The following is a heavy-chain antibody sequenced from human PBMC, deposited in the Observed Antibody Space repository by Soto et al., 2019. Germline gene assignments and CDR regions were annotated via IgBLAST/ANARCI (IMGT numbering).Heavy chain of an antibody. D-gene: IGHD4-17*01. Sequence: QLQLQESGPGLVKPSETLSLTCTVSGGSISSSSYYWGWIRQPPGKGLEWIGSIYYSGSTYYNPSLKSRVTISVDTSKTQFSLKLSSGTAADTAVYYCARHRAPTHYGAARNTIDYWGQGTLVTVSS. V-gene: IGHV4-39*01. CDR2: IYYSGST. CDR1: GGSISSSSYY. J-gene: IGHJ4*02. CDR3: ARHRAPTHYGAARNTIDY.